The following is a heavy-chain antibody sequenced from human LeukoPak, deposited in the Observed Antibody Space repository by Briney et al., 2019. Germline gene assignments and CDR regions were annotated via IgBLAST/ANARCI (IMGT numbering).Heavy chain of an antibody. CDR1: GFTVSSNY. D-gene: IGHD3-22*01. Sequence: GGSLRLSCAASGFTVSSNYMSWVRQAPGKGLEWVSVIYSGGSTYYADSVEGRFTISRDNSKNTLYLQMNSLRAEDTAVYYCASLADDSSGYGAFDIWGQGTMVTVSS. V-gene: IGHV3-66*01. CDR2: IYSGGST. CDR3: ASLADDSSGYGAFDI. J-gene: IGHJ3*02.